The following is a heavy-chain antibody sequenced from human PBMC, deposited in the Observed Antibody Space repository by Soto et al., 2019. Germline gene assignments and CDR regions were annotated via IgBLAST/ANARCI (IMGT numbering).Heavy chain of an antibody. CDR2: INPNSGDT. V-gene: IGHV1-2*02. CDR3: AKGGAIVAAGTRVYLYNAMDV. D-gene: IGHD1-26*01. J-gene: IGHJ6*02. CDR1: GYTFTGYY. Sequence: ASVKVSCKASGYTFTGYYVHWVRQAPGQGLEWMGWINPNSGDTYLAQRFQGRVTMNRDTSIGTAYMELRGLTSDDTAEYYCAKGGAIVAAGTRVYLYNAMDVWGQWTTVTISS.